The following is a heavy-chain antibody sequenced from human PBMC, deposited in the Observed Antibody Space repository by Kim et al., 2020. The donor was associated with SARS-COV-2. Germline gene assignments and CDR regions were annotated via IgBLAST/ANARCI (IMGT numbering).Heavy chain of an antibody. CDR3: AKSAVEMDIYGARFDP. V-gene: IGHV3-23*01. D-gene: IGHD2-2*03. CDR1: GFTFSSYA. Sequence: GGSLRLSCAASGFTFSSYAMSWVRQAPGKGLEWVSAISGSGGSTYYADSVKGRFTISRDNSKNTLYLQMNSLRAEDTAVYYCAKSAVEMDIYGARFDPWGQGTLVTVSA. CDR2: ISGSGGST. J-gene: IGHJ5*02.